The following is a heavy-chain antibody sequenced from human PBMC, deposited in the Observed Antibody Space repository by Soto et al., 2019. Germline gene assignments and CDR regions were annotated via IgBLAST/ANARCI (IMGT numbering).Heavy chain of an antibody. CDR1: CGSISSSSYY. J-gene: IGHJ6*02. Sequence: PSETLSLTCTVSCGSISSSSYYWGWIRQPPGKGLEWIGSIYYSGSTYYNPSLKSRVTISVDTSKNQFSLKLSSVTAADTAVYYCAPGRYYGMDVWGQGTTVTVSS. CDR2: IYYSGST. CDR3: APGRYYGMDV. V-gene: IGHV4-39*01.